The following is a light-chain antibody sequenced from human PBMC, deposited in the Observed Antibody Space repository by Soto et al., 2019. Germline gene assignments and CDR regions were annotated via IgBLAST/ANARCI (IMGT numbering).Light chain of an antibody. CDR1: QSISSN. CDR2: GTS. Sequence: EIVMTQSPATLSVSPGERATLFCRASQSISSNLAWYQQKAGQAPRLLIYGTSTRATGIPARFSGSGSGTEFTLTISSLQSEDFAVYYCQQYNNWPPLTFGGGTKLEIK. J-gene: IGKJ4*01. V-gene: IGKV3-15*01. CDR3: QQYNNWPPLT.